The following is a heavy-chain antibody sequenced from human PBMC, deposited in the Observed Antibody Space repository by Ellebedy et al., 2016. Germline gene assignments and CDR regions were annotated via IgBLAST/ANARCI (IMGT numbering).Heavy chain of an antibody. CDR3: ARDSTYYDFWGDSYYYMDV. CDR2: INSGSTTT. Sequence: GESLKISXAASGFTFSSYNMNWVRQAPGKGLEWVSYINSGSTTTHYADSVKGRFTISRDNAKNSLYLQMNSLRAEDTAVYYCARDSTYYDFWGDSYYYMDVWGKGTTVTVSS. D-gene: IGHD3-3*01. J-gene: IGHJ6*03. V-gene: IGHV3-48*04. CDR1: GFTFSSYN.